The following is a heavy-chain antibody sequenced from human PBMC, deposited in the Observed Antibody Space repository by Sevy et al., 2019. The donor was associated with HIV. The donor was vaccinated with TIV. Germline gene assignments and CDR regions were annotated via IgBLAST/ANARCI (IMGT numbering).Heavy chain of an antibody. V-gene: IGHV3-33*08. J-gene: IGHJ6*02. CDR3: ARGKAALPGDYYGMDV. Sequence: GGSLRLSCAASGFTFSSYGMHWVRQAPGKGLEWVALIWYDGSNTYYADSVKGRFSISRDNSKNTLYLQMNSLRAEDTAVYYCARGKAALPGDYYGMDVWGQGTTVTVSS. CDR2: IWYDGSNT. D-gene: IGHD6-6*01. CDR1: GFTFSSYG.